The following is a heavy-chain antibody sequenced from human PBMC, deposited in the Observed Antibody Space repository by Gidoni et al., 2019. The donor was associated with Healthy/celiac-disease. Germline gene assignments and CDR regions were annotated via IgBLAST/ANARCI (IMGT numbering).Heavy chain of an antibody. Sequence: EVQLVEAGGGLVQPGGPLRRSCAAAGFRFSSYAMRGVRQAPGKGLEWVSAISGSGGSTYYADSVKGRFTISRDNSKNTLYLQMNSLRVEDTAVYYCAKDWGSILWFGESQWYGMDVWGQGTTVTVSS. V-gene: IGHV3-23*04. CDR2: ISGSGGST. CDR3: AKDWGSILWFGESQWYGMDV. J-gene: IGHJ6*02. D-gene: IGHD3-10*01. CDR1: GFRFSSYA.